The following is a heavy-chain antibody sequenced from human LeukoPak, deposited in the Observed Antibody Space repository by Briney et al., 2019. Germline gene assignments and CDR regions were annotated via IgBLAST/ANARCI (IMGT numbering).Heavy chain of an antibody. CDR1: GGSISSYY. J-gene: IGHJ6*03. V-gene: IGHV4-4*07. Sequence: PSETLSLTCTVSGGSISSYYWSWIRQPAGKGLEWIGRIYTSGSTNYNPSLKSRVTMSVDTSKNQFSLKLSSVTAADTAVYYCARETYYYGSGSYYVGYYYYYYMDVRGKGTTVTISS. CDR3: ARETYYYGSGSYYVGYYYYYYMDV. CDR2: IYTSGST. D-gene: IGHD3-10*01.